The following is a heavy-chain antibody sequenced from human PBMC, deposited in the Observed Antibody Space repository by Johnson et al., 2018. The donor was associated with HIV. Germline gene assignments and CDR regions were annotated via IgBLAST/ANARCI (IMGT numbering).Heavy chain of an antibody. CDR2: IKRKTDGGTT. V-gene: IGHV3-15*01. CDR1: GFTFSNTW. D-gene: IGHD6-13*01. CDR3: AKDGDSGYSSSWPLKGAFDI. Sequence: EQLVVSGGGLVQPGESLGLSCTASGFTFSNTWMSWVRQAPGKGLEWVGRIKRKTDGGTTDYAAPVKGRFTISRDDSRNTLYLQMNSLRTEDTALYYCAKDGDSGYSSSWPLKGAFDIWGQGTMVTVSS. J-gene: IGHJ3*02.